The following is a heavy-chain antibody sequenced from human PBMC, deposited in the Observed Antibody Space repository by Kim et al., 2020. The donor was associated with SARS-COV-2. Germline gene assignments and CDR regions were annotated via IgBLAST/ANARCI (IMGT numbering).Heavy chain of an antibody. D-gene: IGHD2-2*01. Sequence: GSLRLSCAGSGFTLSSYAMYWVRQASGKGLEWVAVTSGDGRTKNYADSVRGRFTISRDNSKNTLYLEMNSLTTGDTAMYYCARPYSSSWSHFDYWGQGT. CDR3: ARPYSSSWSHFDY. CDR2: TSGDGRTK. CDR1: GFTLSSYA. V-gene: IGHV3-30*03. J-gene: IGHJ4*02.